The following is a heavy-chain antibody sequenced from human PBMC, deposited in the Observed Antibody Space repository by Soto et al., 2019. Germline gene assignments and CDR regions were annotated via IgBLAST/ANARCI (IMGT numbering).Heavy chain of an antibody. CDR2: IIPIFGTA. CDR1: GRTFSSYA. J-gene: IGHJ3*02. D-gene: IGHD3-22*01. CDR3: ARYDANLYYYDRSGPHAFDI. V-gene: IGHV1-69*13. Sequence: ASLNFSCSPSGRTFSSYAISNKQQAPGQGPEWMGGIIPIFGTANYAQKFQGRVTITADESTSTAYMELSSLRSEDTAVYYCARYDANLYYYDRSGPHAFDIWGQGTIVTVS.